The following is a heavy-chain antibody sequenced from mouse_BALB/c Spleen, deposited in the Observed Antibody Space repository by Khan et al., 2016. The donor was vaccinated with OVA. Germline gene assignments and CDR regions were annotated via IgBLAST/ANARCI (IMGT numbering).Heavy chain of an antibody. CDR2: INTHSGVP. J-gene: IGHJ4*01. V-gene: IGHV9-4*02. CDR1: GYTFTTAG. D-gene: IGHD2-12*01. Sequence: QIQLVQSGPELKKPGETVRISCKASGYTFTTAGIQWVQKMPGKGLKWIGWINTHSGVPKYAEDFKGRFAFSLEISVNTAYLQITNLKNEDTATYFLARGRAADYRNDGGAMEYWGQGTSVTVSS. CDR3: ARGRAADYRNDGGAMEY.